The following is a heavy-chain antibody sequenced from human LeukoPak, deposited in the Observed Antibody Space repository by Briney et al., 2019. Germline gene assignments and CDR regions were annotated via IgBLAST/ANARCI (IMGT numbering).Heavy chain of an antibody. CDR2: ISSSGSTI. D-gene: IGHD6-13*01. CDR3: ARVGVYSSSWPVSDY. Sequence: GGSLRLSCAASGFTFSSYEMNWVRQAPGKGLEWVSYISSSGSTIYYADSVKGRFTISRDNAKNSLYLQMNSLRAEDTAVYYCARVGVYSSSWPVSDYWGQGTLVTVSS. V-gene: IGHV3-48*03. J-gene: IGHJ4*02. CDR1: GFTFSSYE.